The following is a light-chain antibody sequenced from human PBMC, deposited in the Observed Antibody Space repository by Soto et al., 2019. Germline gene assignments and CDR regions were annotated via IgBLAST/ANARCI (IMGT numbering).Light chain of an antibody. V-gene: IGLV2-14*03. CDR2: DVS. J-gene: IGLJ1*01. CDR3: CSYADSSSYV. CDR1: SSDVGAYNF. Sequence: QSVLTQPASVSGSPGQSITISCTGTSSDVGAYNFVSWYQQHPGRAPKLMIYDVSYRPSGVSNRFSGSKSGNTASLTISGLHIEDEADYYCCSYADSSSYVFGTGTKVTVL.